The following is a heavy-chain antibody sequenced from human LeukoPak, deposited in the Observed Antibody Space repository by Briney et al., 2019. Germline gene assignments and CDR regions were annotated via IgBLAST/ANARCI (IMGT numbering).Heavy chain of an antibody. CDR1: GGSFSGYY. CDR2: ISNTGST. V-gene: IGHV4-59*01. J-gene: IGHJ6*02. CDR3: ERDIVDYYGSGSYPYGMDV. D-gene: IGHD3-10*01. Sequence: SETLSLTCAVYGGSFSGYYWSWIRQPPGKGLEWIGYISNTGSTNYNPSLKSRVTISVDTSKNQFSLKLSSVTAADTAVYYCERDIVDYYGSGSYPYGMDVWGQGTTVTVSS.